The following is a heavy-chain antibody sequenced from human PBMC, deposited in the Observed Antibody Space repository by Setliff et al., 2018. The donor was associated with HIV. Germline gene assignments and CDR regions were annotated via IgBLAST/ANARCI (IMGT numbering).Heavy chain of an antibody. D-gene: IGHD4-4*01. V-gene: IGHV3-23*01. J-gene: IGHJ4*02. CDR1: GFTFRSYA. Sequence: GGSLRLSCAASGFTFRSYAMSWVRQAPGKGLEWVSVMSGSGVSTHYVDSVKGRFTISRDNSKNTLYLQMNSLRAEDTAVYYCARDKTTGGAYPYFDSWGQGTLVTVSS. CDR3: ARDKTTGGAYPYFDS. CDR2: MSGSGVST.